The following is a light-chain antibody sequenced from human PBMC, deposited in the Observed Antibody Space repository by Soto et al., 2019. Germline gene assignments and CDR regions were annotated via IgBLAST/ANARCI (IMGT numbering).Light chain of an antibody. CDR3: QQRSNWPRWT. J-gene: IGKJ1*01. CDR1: QTVGNY. CDR2: NAS. V-gene: IGKV3-11*01. Sequence: EIVLTQSPSTMSLSPGERATLSCRASQTVGNYLAWYQQKPGQAPRLLIYNASNRATGIPVRFSGSGSGTDFTLTISSLEPEDFAVYYCQQRSNWPRWTFGQGTRWIS.